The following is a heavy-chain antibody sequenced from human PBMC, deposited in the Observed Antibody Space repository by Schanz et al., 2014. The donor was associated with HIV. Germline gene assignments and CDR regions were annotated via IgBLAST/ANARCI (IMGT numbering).Heavy chain of an antibody. CDR1: GFTFTSYA. V-gene: IGHV3-23*01. D-gene: IGHD2-8*01. J-gene: IGHJ6*02. CDR2: MNSGGGGG. Sequence: EVQLLESGGGVVQPGGSLRLSCAASGFTFTSYAMSWVRQAPGKGLEWVAGMNSGGGGGYYADAVKGRFTISRDNSKKTLNLEMNGLRAEDSAVYYCANSGYCTSGICYTRGNGMDVWGQGTTVTVSS. CDR3: ANSGYCTSGICYTRGNGMDV.